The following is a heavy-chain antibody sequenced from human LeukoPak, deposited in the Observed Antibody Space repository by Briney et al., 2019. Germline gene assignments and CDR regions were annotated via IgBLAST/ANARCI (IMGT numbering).Heavy chain of an antibody. J-gene: IGHJ4*02. V-gene: IGHV3-48*03. CDR3: ARGFFY. Sequence: GGSLRLSCIASGFTFSSYEMSWVRQAPGKALEWVSYISSSSGIFYADSVKGRFTISRDNAKNSLYLQMNSLRAEDTAVYYCARGFFYWGQGTLVTVSS. CDR1: GFTFSSYE. CDR2: ISSSSGI.